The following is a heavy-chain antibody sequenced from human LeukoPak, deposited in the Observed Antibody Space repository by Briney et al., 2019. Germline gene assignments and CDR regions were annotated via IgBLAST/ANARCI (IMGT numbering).Heavy chain of an antibody. CDR2: ISSDGGST. CDR3: ASSPPTGTTWYFDL. CDR1: GFTFSNYG. J-gene: IGHJ2*01. Sequence: GGSLRLSCAASGFTFSNYGMHWVRQAPGKGLEYVSAISSDGGSTYYANSVKGRFTISRDNSRNTLYLQMGSLRAEDMAVYYCASSPPTGTTWYFDLWGRGTLVTVSS. D-gene: IGHD1-7*01. V-gene: IGHV3-64*01.